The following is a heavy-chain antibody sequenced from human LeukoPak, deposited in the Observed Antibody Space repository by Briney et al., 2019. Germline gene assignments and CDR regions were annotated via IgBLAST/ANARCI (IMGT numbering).Heavy chain of an antibody. J-gene: IGHJ4*02. V-gene: IGHV3-23*05. Sequence: GGSLRLSCAASGFTFSSFAMGWVRLAPGKGLQWISCIYGSNNNTYYTDSVTGRFTISRDNSKNTLYLQMNSLRAEDTAVYYCAKVTTYYYDSSGYYFDYWGQGTLVTVSS. CDR3: AKVTTYYYDSSGYYFDY. CDR1: GFTFSSFA. D-gene: IGHD3-22*01. CDR2: IYGSNNNT.